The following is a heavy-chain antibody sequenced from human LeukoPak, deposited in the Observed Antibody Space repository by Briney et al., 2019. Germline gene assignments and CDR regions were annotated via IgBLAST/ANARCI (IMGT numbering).Heavy chain of an antibody. J-gene: IGHJ4*02. CDR2: ISSSGSTI. D-gene: IGHD2-15*01. Sequence: PGGSLRLSCAASGFTFSSYEMNWVRQAPGKGLEWVSYISSSGSTIYYADSVKGRFTISRDNAKNSLYLQMNSLRAEDTAVYYCARGWWRWALDYWGQGTLVTDSS. CDR1: GFTFSSYE. V-gene: IGHV3-48*03. CDR3: ARGWWRWALDY.